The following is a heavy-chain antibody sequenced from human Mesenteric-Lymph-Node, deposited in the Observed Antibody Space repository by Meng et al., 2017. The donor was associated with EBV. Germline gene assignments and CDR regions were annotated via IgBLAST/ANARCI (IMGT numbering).Heavy chain of an antibody. CDR3: ARSGSSGWIDY. Sequence: QFQLPTSVTSLSKPSHTLLPTCAISGASVSSNSAACTWLRQSPSRGLEWLGRKYYRSKWYNGYAVSVKSRITINPDTSKNQFSLQLNSVTPEDTALYYCARSGSSGWIDYWGQGTLVTVSS. J-gene: IGHJ4*02. CDR2: KYYRSKWYN. CDR1: GASVSSNSAA. D-gene: IGHD6-19*01. V-gene: IGHV6-1*01.